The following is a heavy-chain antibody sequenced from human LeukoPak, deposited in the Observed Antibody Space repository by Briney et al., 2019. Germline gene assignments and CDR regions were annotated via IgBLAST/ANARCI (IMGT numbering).Heavy chain of an antibody. CDR3: ARGAKTGVLDY. J-gene: IGHJ4*02. Sequence: SETLSLICAVYGGSFSGYYWSWIRQPPGKGLEWIGYIYYSGSTNYNPSLKSRVTISVDTSKNQFSLKLSSVTAADTAVYYCARGAKTGVLDYWGQGTLVTVSS. V-gene: IGHV4-59*12. CDR2: IYYSGST. D-gene: IGHD3-10*01. CDR1: GGSFSGYY.